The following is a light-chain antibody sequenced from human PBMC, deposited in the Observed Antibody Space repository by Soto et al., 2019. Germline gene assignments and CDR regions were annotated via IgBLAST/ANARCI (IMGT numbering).Light chain of an antibody. V-gene: IGKV1-9*01. CDR3: QHLNDYRYT. CDR2: AAS. CDR1: QAISSS. J-gene: IGKJ2*01. Sequence: DIQLTQSPSFLSASVGDRVTITCRASQAISSSLAWYPHNPGKAPKLLTYAASTLQNGVPSSFSGSGSGTEFTLTISSLQPEDFATYYCQHLNDYRYTFGQGTKVEIK.